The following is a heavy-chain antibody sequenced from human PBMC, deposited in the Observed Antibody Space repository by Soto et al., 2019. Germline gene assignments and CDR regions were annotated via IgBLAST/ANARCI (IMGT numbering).Heavy chain of an antibody. CDR2: IWYDGSKT. V-gene: IGHV3-33*01. CDR3: ARDRSAGDYFYYGMDV. Sequence: PVGSLRLSCAASGMTFNRNGMHWVRQAPGKGLEWVAVIWYDGSKTAYSDSVKGRFTISRDNAKNTLYLQMNNVRDEGTAIYYCARDRSAGDYFYYGMDVWGQGTTVTVSS. CDR1: GMTFNRNG. J-gene: IGHJ6*02. D-gene: IGHD1-1*01.